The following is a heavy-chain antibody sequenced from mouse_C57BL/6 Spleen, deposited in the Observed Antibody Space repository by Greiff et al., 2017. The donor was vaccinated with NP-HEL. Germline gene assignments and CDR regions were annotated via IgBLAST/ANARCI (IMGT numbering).Heavy chain of an antibody. CDR1: GYAFSSSW. CDR2: IYPGDGDT. J-gene: IGHJ4*01. V-gene: IGHV1-82*01. Sequence: VQLQQSGPELVKPGASVKISCKASGYAFSSSWMNWVKQRPGKGLEWIGRIYPGDGDTNYNGKFKGKATLTADKSSSTAYMQLSSLTSEDSAVYFCAREGLRHDYYAMDYWGQGTSVTVSS. D-gene: IGHD2-4*01. CDR3: AREGLRHDYYAMDY.